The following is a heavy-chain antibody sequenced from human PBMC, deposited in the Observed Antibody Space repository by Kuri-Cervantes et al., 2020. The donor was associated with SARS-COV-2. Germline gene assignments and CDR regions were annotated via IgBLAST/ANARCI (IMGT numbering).Heavy chain of an antibody. CDR2: INPMFHKA. D-gene: IGHD1-26*01. V-gene: IGHV1-69*05. CDR3: ARQGRRGPFFDY. Sequence: SVKVSCKASGGTFSSYAISWVRQAPGQGLEWMGEINPMFHKANFAEEFQGRVTFTTDESTSTAYMELSSLTSQDTAVYYCARQGRRGPFFDYWGQGTLVTVSS. CDR1: GGTFSSYA. J-gene: IGHJ4*02.